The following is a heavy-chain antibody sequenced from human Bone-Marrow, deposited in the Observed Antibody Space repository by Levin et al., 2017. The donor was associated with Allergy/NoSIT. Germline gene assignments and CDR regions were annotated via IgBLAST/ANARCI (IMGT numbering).Heavy chain of an antibody. CDR2: ISGSGGST. CDR1: GFTFSSYA. D-gene: IGHD3-16*01. V-gene: IGHV3-23*01. J-gene: IGHJ5*02. Sequence: PVASVKVSCEASGFTFSSYAMSWVRQAPGKGLEWVSAISGSGGSTYYADSVKGRFTISRDNSKNTLYLQMNSLRAEDTAVYYCANWDWFDPWGQGTLVTVSS. CDR3: ANWDWFDP.